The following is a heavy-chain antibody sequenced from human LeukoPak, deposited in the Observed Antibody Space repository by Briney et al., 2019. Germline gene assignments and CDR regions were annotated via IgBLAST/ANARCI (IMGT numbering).Heavy chain of an antibody. CDR2: IYPGDSDT. D-gene: IGHD5-24*01. CDR1: GYSFTSYW. CDR3: ARPRRDGYNYDAFDI. J-gene: IGHJ3*02. Sequence: GESLKISCQGSGYSFTSYWIGWVRQMPGKGLEWMGIIYPGDSDTRYSPSFQGQVTISADKSISTAYLQWSSLKASDTAMYYCARPRRDGYNYDAFDIWGQGTMVTVSS. V-gene: IGHV5-51*01.